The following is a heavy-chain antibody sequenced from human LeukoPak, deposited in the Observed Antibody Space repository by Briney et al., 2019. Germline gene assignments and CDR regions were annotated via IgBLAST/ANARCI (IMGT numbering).Heavy chain of an antibody. CDR1: GHTFTSYD. CDR2: MNPNSGNT. V-gene: IGHV1-8*01. Sequence: GASVKVSCKASGHTFTSYDINWVRQATGQGLEWMGWMNPNSGNTGYAQKFQGRVTMTRNTSISTAYMELSSLRSEDTAVYYCARSLELRLRRQPRGFDYWGQGTLVTVSS. J-gene: IGHJ4*02. D-gene: IGHD5-12*01. CDR3: ARSLELRLRRQPRGFDY.